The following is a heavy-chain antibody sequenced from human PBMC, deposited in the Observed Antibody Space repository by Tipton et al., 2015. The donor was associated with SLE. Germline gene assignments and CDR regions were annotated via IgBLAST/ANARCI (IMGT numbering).Heavy chain of an antibody. J-gene: IGHJ4*02. D-gene: IGHD4-17*01. CDR1: GGSFSGDY. CDR2: LSHSGSN. CDR3: ARRRHYGDYDK. V-gene: IGHV4-34*01. Sequence: TLSLTCAVYGGSFSGDYWSWIRPAPGKGLEWIGELSHSGSNNYNPSLKSRVTVSVDTTKKHFSLKLSSVTAADTAVYYCARRRHYGDYDKWGQGTLVTVSS.